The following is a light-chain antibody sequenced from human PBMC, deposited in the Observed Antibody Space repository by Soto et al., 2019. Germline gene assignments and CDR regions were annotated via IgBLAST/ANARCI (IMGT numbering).Light chain of an antibody. V-gene: IGKV1-33*01. CDR2: DAS. Sequence: DLQMTQSPSSLSASVGDRVTITCQASQDISNYLNWYQQKPGKAPKLLIYDASNLETGVPSRFSGSVSGTDFTFTISSLQPEDIATYYCQQYDNLPITCGQGTRLEIK. J-gene: IGKJ5*01. CDR1: QDISNY. CDR3: QQYDNLPIT.